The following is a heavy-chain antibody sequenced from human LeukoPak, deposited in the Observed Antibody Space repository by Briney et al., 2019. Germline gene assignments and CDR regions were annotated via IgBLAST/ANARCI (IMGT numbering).Heavy chain of an antibody. D-gene: IGHD6-13*01. CDR3: ATGIATAGTG. CDR2: INQDGSTK. Sequence: PGGSLRLSCAASGFTFSRYWMSWVRQAPGKGLEWVANINQDGSTKFYVDSVKGRFTTSRDNAKNSLYLQMNSLRAEDTAVYYCATGIATAGTGWGQGILVTVSS. CDR1: GFTFSRYW. J-gene: IGHJ4*02. V-gene: IGHV3-7*01.